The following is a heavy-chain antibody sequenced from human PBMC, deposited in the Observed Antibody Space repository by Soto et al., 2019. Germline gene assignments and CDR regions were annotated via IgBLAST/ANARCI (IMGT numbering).Heavy chain of an antibody. J-gene: IGHJ4*02. CDR1: VFTFRSYA. D-gene: IGHD1-1*01. CDR3: ARRARDGRNSAIDF. V-gene: IGHV3-23*01. Sequence: EVQLSESGGGLVQPGGSLRLSCAASVFTFRSYAMNWVRQAPGKGLEWVSDINGSGSETYYGNSVKGRFTTSRDNSKSMSFLQLHSLIGDDTAVYYCARRARDGRNSAIDFWGQGTLVTVSS. CDR2: INGSGSET.